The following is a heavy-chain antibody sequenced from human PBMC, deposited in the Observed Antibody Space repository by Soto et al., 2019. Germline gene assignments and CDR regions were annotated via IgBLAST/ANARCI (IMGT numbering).Heavy chain of an antibody. J-gene: IGHJ5*02. CDR1: GFTFSSYW. V-gene: IGHV3-7*04. CDR2: IKQDGSEK. Sequence: EVQLVESGGGLVQPGGSLRLSCAASGFTFSSYWMSWVRQAPGKGLEWVANIKQDGSEKYYVDSVKGRFTISRDNAKNSLYLQMNSLRAEDTAVYYCARATTLVRNWFDPWGQGTLVTVSS. CDR3: ARATTLVRNWFDP.